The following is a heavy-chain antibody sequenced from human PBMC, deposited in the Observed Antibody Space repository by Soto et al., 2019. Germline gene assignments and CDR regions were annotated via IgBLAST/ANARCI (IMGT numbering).Heavy chain of an antibody. V-gene: IGHV3-23*01. CDR3: AKGRGYCSGGSCYYFDY. Sequence: VGSVRLSCAASGFTFSSYAMSWVRQAPGKGLEWVSAISGSGGSTYYADSVKGRFTISRDNSKNTLYLQMNSLRAEDTAVYYCAKGRGYCSGGSCYYFDYWGQGTLVTVSS. CDR2: ISGSGGST. J-gene: IGHJ4*02. D-gene: IGHD2-15*01. CDR1: GFTFSSYA.